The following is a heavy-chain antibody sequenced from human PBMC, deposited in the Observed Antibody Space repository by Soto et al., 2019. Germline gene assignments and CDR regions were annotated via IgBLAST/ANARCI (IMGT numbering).Heavy chain of an antibody. CDR1: GYSFTNND. CDR2: MNPGSGDT. J-gene: IGHJ5*02. Sequence: ASVKVSCKASGYSFTNNDVTWVRQATGQGLEWMGWMNPGSGDTGYAQKFQGRVTMTRDISIAKAYMELGSLRSNDTAIYYCARMATFGSLNWFDPWGQGTLVTGSS. D-gene: IGHD3-16*01. V-gene: IGHV1-8*01. CDR3: ARMATFGSLNWFDP.